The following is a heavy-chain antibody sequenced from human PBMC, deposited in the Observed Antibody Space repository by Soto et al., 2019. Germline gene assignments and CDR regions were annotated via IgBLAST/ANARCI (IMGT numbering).Heavy chain of an antibody. Sequence: QVQLVESGGGVVQPGRSLRLSCAASGFTFSSYGMHWVRQAPGKGLEWVAVISYDGSNKYYADSVKGRFTISRDNSKNTLYLQMNSLRAEDTAVYYCAKEGGYCSGGSCYSPYYGMDVWGQGTTVTVSS. V-gene: IGHV3-30*18. CDR2: ISYDGSNK. D-gene: IGHD2-15*01. CDR1: GFTFSSYG. CDR3: AKEGGYCSGGSCYSPYYGMDV. J-gene: IGHJ6*02.